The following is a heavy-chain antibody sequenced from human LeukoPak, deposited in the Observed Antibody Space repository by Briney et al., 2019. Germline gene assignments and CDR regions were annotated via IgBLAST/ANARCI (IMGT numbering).Heavy chain of an antibody. V-gene: IGHV1-18*01. CDR3: ARAGIGYCSSTSCYEFDY. J-gene: IGHJ4*02. CDR2: ISTYNGNT. CDR1: GYTFTSYA. D-gene: IGHD2-2*01. Sequence: GASVKVSCKASGYTFTSYAISWVRQAPGQGLEWMGWISTYNGNTNYAQKLQGRVTITTDTSTSTAYMELRSLRSDDTAVYYCARAGIGYCSSTSCYEFDYWGQGTLVTVSS.